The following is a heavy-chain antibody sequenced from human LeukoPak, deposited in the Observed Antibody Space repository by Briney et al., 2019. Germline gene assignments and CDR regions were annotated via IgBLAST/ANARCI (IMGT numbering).Heavy chain of an antibody. CDR1: GFTFSNYW. CDR2: ISGDGSST. D-gene: IGHD3-10*01. CDR3: TSVGFGPYYFDN. Sequence: GGSLRLSCAAPGFTFSNYWMHWVRQAPGKGLVWVSRISGDGSSTRYADSVKGRFAISRDNAKNTLYLQMNSLKTEDTAVYYCTSVGFGPYYFDNWGQGTLVTVSS. V-gene: IGHV3-74*01. J-gene: IGHJ4*02.